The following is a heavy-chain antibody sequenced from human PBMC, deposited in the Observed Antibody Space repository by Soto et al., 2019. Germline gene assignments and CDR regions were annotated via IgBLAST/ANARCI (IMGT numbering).Heavy chain of an antibody. D-gene: IGHD2-2*01. V-gene: IGHV4-4*02. CDR3: ARVPLGYCSSTSCPWGGYYYYGMDV. CDR1: GGSISSSNW. CDR2: IYHSGST. J-gene: IGHJ6*02. Sequence: LSETLSLTCAVSGGSISSSNWWSWVRQPPGKGLEWIGEIYHSGSTNYNPSLKSRVTISVDKSKNQFSLKLSSVTAADTAVYYCARVPLGYCSSTSCPWGGYYYYGMDVWGQGTTVTVSS.